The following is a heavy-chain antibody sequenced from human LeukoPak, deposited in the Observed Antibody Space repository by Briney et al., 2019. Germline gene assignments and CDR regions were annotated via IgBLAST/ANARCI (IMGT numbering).Heavy chain of an antibody. Sequence: PSETLSLTCAVYRGSFSGYYWSWIRQPPGKGLEWIGEINHSGSTNYNPSLKSRVTISVDTSKNQFSLKLSSVTAADTAVYYCASQVVTLGPDAFDIWGQGTMVTVSS. CDR1: RGSFSGYY. CDR2: INHSGST. CDR3: ASQVVTLGPDAFDI. J-gene: IGHJ3*02. D-gene: IGHD4-23*01. V-gene: IGHV4-34*01.